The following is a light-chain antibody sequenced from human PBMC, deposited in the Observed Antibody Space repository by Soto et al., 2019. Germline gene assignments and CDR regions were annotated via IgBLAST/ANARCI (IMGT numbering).Light chain of an antibody. CDR2: ITS. V-gene: IGKV1-39*01. J-gene: IGKJ3*01. Sequence: DIQMTQFPFSLFPPVGDRLTLPCRASRTIITFLNWYQQKPGKAPNLLINITSNLQTGVPSRFSGSGSGTDFTLTITSLQREDFATYYCQQSYSPPFTFGPGTRVEI. CDR1: RTIITF. CDR3: QQSYSPPFT.